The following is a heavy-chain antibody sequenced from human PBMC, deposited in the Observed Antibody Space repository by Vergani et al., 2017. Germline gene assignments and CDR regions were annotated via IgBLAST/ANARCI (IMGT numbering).Heavy chain of an antibody. CDR1: GYTFTSYY. V-gene: IGHV1-46*03. J-gene: IGHJ4*02. Sequence: QVQLVQSGAEVKKPGASVKVSCKASGYTFTSYYMHWVRQAPGQGLEWMGIINPSGPSITYAQTFQERVTMTRETSTNTVYMELSSLRSDDTAVYYCARGVEATISGRLDYWGQGPLVTVSS. D-gene: IGHD1-26*01. CDR3: ARGVEATISGRLDY. CDR2: INPSGPSI.